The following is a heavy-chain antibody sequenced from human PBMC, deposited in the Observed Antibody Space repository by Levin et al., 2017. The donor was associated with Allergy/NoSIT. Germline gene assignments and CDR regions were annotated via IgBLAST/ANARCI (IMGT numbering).Heavy chain of an antibody. CDR2: IHYSGST. CDR1: GGSISSSY. J-gene: IGHJ6*02. CDR3: ARDRTTVTTNDVYYHGMDV. Sequence: SQTLSLTCTVSGGSISSSYWSWIRKPPGKGLEWIGYIHYSGSTKYNPSLKSRVTISVDTSKNQFSLKLNSVTAADTAVYYCARDRTTVTTNDVYYHGMDVWGQGTTVTVSS. D-gene: IGHD4-17*01. V-gene: IGHV4-59*01.